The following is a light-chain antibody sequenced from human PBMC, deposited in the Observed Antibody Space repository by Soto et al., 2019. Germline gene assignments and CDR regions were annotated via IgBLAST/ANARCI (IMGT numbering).Light chain of an antibody. CDR2: GNS. Sequence: QSVLTQPPSVSGAPGPRVTISCTGSSSNIGAGYDVHWYQQLPGTAPKLLISGNSNRPSGVPDRFSGYKSGTSASLAITGLQAEDEADYYFQSYDSSLSGLVFGGGTKLTVL. CDR3: QSYDSSLSGLV. V-gene: IGLV1-40*01. CDR1: SSNIGAGYD. J-gene: IGLJ3*02.